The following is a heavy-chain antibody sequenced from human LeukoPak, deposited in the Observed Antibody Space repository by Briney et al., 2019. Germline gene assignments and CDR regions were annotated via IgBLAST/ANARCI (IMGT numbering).Heavy chain of an antibody. CDR3: ARQSSGLNWFDP. CDR1: GGSISSSSYY. Sequence: TPSETLSLTCTVSGGSISSSSYYWGWIRQPPGKGLEWIGEINHSGSTNYNPSLKSRVTISVDTSKNQFSLKLSSVTAADTAVYYCARQSSGLNWFDPWGQGTLVTVSS. V-gene: IGHV4-39*01. D-gene: IGHD5-12*01. J-gene: IGHJ5*02. CDR2: INHSGST.